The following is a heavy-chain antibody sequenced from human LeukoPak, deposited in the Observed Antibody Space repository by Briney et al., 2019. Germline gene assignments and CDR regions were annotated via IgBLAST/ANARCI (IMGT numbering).Heavy chain of an antibody. D-gene: IGHD2-21*02. CDR1: GFTFSDYF. CDR2: IDSSSTI. Sequence: GESLKISCAASGFTFSDYFMSWIRQAPGKGLEWVSHIDSSSTIYYADSVKGRATISRDNAKNSLYLQMNSLRAEDTAVYYCARPAYCGGNCYYFPDYWGQGTLVTVSS. V-gene: IGHV3-11*04. J-gene: IGHJ4*02. CDR3: ARPAYCGGNCYYFPDY.